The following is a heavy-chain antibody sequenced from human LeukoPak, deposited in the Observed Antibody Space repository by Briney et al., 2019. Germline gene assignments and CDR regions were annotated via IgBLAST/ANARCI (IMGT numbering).Heavy chain of an antibody. V-gene: IGHV3-23*01. J-gene: IGHJ4*02. CDR2: LSVGGGDT. Sequence: GGSLRLSCAASGFTLSSYSMSWVRQAPGKGLEWVAALSVGGGDTYYADSVKGRFTISRDISKSTLYLQMYGLRAEDTATYYCARDYTEGITWYYYFDYWGQGTLVSVSS. CDR1: GFTLSSYS. D-gene: IGHD3-16*01. CDR3: ARDYTEGITWYYYFDY.